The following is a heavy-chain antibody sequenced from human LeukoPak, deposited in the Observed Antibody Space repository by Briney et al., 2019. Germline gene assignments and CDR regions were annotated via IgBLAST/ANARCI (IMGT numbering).Heavy chain of an antibody. Sequence: GGSLRLSCAASGFTLSSYAMSWIRQAPGKGLEWVSTISGSGRSTYYADSVEGRFTISRDNSRSTVYLQMNSLRAEDTAVYFCAKRDDSNYALDYWGQGALVTVSS. V-gene: IGHV3-23*01. CDR3: AKRDDSNYALDY. CDR1: GFTLSSYA. J-gene: IGHJ4*02. D-gene: IGHD5-24*01. CDR2: ISGSGRST.